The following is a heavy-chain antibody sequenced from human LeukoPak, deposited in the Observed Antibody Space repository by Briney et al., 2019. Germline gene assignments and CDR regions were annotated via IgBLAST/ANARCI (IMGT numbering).Heavy chain of an antibody. CDR2: IYYSGST. J-gene: IGHJ5*02. CDR3: ARVKQWLVHWFDP. V-gene: IGHV4-39*07. CDR1: GGSISSSSYY. D-gene: IGHD6-19*01. Sequence: SETLSLTCTVSGGSISSSSYYWGWIRQPPGKGLEWIGSIYYSGSTYYNPSLKSRVTISVDTSKNQFSLKLSSVTAADTAVYYCARVKQWLVHWFDPWGQGTLVTVSS.